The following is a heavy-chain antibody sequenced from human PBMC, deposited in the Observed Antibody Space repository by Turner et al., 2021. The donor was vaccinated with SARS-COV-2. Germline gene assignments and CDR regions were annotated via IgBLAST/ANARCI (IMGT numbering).Heavy chain of an antibody. D-gene: IGHD2-21*02. Sequence: QLQLEESGPGLVKASETLSLTGGVSGGSVTNSFYFWGWVRQAPGRGLEWIASMSYSEMTYHNPSLRSRVSISKDTSKNQFSLRLTSLTAADTAIYYCATKTHCGSDCYSKYFDLWGRGTPVTVAS. CDR3: ATKTHCGSDCYSKYFDL. J-gene: IGHJ2*01. CDR1: GGSVTNSFYF. V-gene: IGHV4-39*01. CDR2: MSYSEMT.